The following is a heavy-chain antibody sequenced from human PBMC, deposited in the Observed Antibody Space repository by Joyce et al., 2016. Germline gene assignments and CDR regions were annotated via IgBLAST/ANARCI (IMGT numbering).Heavy chain of an antibody. CDR3: AGYGTRTMSVFQI. CDR2: DYHSGNA. Sequence: QLQLQESGSGLVEPSQPLSLTCSASGGSLSCGVYSWCWIRQKPGKGLEWIGYDYHSGNAYYNSSSKGRVTMSVEMSKNQVSLRLNSWTAADTAVYYCAGYGTRTMSVFQIWGQGTVVAVSS. CDR1: GGSLSCGVYS. J-gene: IGHJ3*02. D-gene: IGHD5-18*01. V-gene: IGHV4-30-2*01.